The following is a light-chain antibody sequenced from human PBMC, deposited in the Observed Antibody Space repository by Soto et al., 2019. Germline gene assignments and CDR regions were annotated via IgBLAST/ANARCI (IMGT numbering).Light chain of an antibody. CDR2: TSS. Sequence: DIQMTQSPSTLSASVGDRVTITCRASQSFTSWLAWYQQKPGKAPTLLMFTSSNLQSGVPSRFSGSGSGTDFILTISSLQPEDFATYYCQQSYSTPPTFGQGTKVEIK. CDR1: QSFTSW. V-gene: IGKV1-39*01. CDR3: QQSYSTPPT. J-gene: IGKJ1*01.